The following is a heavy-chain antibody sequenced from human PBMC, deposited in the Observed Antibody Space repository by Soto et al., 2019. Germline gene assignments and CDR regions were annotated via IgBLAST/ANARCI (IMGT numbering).Heavy chain of an antibody. CDR2: IYPSGST. J-gene: IGHJ6*03. CDR3: ARAVFSSVVYIDF. CDR1: GASISTRVYT. V-gene: IGHV4-30-2*06. Sequence: SETLSLTCAISGASISTRVYTWTWIRQSPGKGLEWIGYIYPSGSTNYKPSLKSRVTISLEPSRNRFSLTVNSATAADTAVYYCARAVFSSVVYIDFWGQGTTVTVSS. D-gene: IGHD3-10*01.